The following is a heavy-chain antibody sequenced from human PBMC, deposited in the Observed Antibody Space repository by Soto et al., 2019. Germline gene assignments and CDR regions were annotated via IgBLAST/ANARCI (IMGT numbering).Heavy chain of an antibody. V-gene: IGHV3-21*01. CDR3: ARNYYDSGGGFDY. CDR1: EFTFSSYS. CDR2: ISSSDTYI. D-gene: IGHD3-22*01. J-gene: IGHJ4*02. Sequence: PGGSLGLSCVASEFTFSSYSMNWVRQAPGKGLEWVSSISSSDTYIYYADSVKGRFTISRDNAKKSLYLQMNSLRAEDTAVYYCARNYYDSGGGFDYWGQGT.